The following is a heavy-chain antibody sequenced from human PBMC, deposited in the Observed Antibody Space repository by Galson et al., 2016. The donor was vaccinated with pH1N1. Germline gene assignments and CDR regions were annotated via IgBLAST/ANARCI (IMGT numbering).Heavy chain of an antibody. CDR1: TDSIDNYC. CDR3: ARGDFVVGEGWYYGFDV. CDR2: IYFTGST. J-gene: IGHJ6*02. Sequence: ETLSLTCSVSTDSIDNYCWRWIRQAPGQGLALIGYIYFTGSTNYNPSLKSRVTISVDTSKHQFSLKLSSVTAADTGVYYCARGDFVVGEGWYYGFDVWGQVTTVSVSS. D-gene: IGHD2-15*01. V-gene: IGHV4-59*01.